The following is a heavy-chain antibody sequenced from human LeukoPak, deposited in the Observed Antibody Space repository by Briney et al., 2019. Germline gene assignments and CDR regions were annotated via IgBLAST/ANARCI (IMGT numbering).Heavy chain of an antibody. CDR3: AKIPKGGYFDY. D-gene: IGHD2-2*01. Sequence: GGSLRLSCAASGFTFSSYAMSWVRQAPGKGLEWVSHISPSGDSTYYADSVKGRFIISRDSSKNTLSLQMNSLRAEDTAVYYCAKIPKGGYFDYWGQGTLVTVSS. CDR2: ISPSGDST. CDR1: GFTFSSYA. V-gene: IGHV3-23*01. J-gene: IGHJ4*02.